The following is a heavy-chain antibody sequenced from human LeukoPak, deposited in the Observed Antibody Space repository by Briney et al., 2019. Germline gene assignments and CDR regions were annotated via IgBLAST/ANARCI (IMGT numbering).Heavy chain of an antibody. V-gene: IGHV4-59*01. CDR1: GGSISSYY. J-gene: IGHJ6*02. Sequence: SETLSLTCTVSGGSISSYYWSWIRQPPGKGLEWIGYIYYSGSTNYNPSLKSRVTISVDTSNNQLSLKLSSVTAADTAVYYCARVAYGDYGMDVWGQGTTVTVSS. CDR3: ARVAYGDYGMDV. D-gene: IGHD4-17*01. CDR2: IYYSGST.